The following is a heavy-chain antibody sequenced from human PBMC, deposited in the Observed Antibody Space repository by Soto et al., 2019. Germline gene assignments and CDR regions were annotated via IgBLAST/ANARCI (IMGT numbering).Heavy chain of an antibody. CDR2: LNPSGGST. J-gene: IGHJ3*02. CDR1: GYTFTSYY. D-gene: IGHD3-9*01. V-gene: IGHV1-46*03. CDR3: ARTPFYDVLTGYTLGAFDI. Sequence: ASVKVSCQASGYTFTSYYMHWVRQAPGHGLEWMGILNPSGGSTTYAQKFQGRVTMTRDTSTSTVYMDLSSLGPEDTAVYYCARTPFYDVLTGYTLGAFDIWGQGTMVTVSS.